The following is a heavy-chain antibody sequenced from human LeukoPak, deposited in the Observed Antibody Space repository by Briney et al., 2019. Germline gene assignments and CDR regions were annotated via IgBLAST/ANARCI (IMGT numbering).Heavy chain of an antibody. CDR1: GGSISSGGYY. CDR2: IYYSGST. CDR3: ARSDSSGWYPLGAFDI. D-gene: IGHD6-19*01. Sequence: SQTLSLTCTVSGGSISSGGYYWSWIRQHPGKGLEWIGYIYYSGSTYYNPSLKSRVTISVDTSKNQFSLKLSSVTAADTAVYYCARSDSSGWYPLGAFDIWGQGTMVTVSS. J-gene: IGHJ3*02. V-gene: IGHV4-31*03.